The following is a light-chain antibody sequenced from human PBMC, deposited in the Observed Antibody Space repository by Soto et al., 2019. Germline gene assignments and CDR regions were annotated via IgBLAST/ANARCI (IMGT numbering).Light chain of an antibody. V-gene: IGKV3-15*01. CDR2: GAS. Sequence: RVMTQSPATLSLSPGERATLSCRASQSVSTNVAWYQQKPGQAPRLLIYGASTRATDIPARFSGSGSGTDFTLTISSLQSEDFAVYYYQHYNNWTPWTFGQGTKVEVK. J-gene: IGKJ1*01. CDR1: QSVSTN. CDR3: QHYNNWTPWT.